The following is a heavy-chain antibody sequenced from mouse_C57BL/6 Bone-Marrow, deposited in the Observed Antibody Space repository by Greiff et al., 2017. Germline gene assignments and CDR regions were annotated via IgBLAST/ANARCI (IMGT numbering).Heavy chain of an antibody. Sequence: VQGVESGPGLVAPSQRLSITCTVSGFSLTSYAISWVRQPPGKGLEWLGVIWTGGGTHYNSALKSRLSISKDNSKSQVFLKMNSLQTDDTARYYCARNRGVPYYFDYWGQGTTLTVSS. J-gene: IGHJ2*01. CDR3: ARNRGVPYYFDY. CDR1: GFSLTSYA. D-gene: IGHD5-1*01. V-gene: IGHV2-9-1*01. CDR2: IWTGGGT.